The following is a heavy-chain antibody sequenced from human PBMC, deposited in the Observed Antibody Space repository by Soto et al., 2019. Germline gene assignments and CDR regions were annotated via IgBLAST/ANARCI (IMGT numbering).Heavy chain of an antibody. CDR2: ISSSSSYI. J-gene: IGHJ4*02. D-gene: IGHD2-2*01. CDR1: GFTFSSYS. CDR3: ARVDPFYRNYCSSTSCRDY. Sequence: EVQLVESGGGLVKPGGSLRLSCAASGFTFSSYSMNWVRQAPGKGLEWVSSISSSSSYIYYADSVKGRFTISRDNAKNSLYLQMNSLRAEDTAVYYCARVDPFYRNYCSSTSCRDYWGQGTLVTVSS. V-gene: IGHV3-21*01.